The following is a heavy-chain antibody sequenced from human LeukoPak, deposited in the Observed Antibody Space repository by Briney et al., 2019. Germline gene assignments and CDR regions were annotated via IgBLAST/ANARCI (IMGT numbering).Heavy chain of an antibody. V-gene: IGHV3-21*04. D-gene: IGHD1-7*01. J-gene: IGHJ6*03. CDR3: ARAAGITGTRYMDV. Sequence: GGSLRLSCAASGFTFSSYTMNWVRQAPGKGLEWVSSISSSSSYIYYADSLKGRFTISRDNAKNSLYLQMNSLRAEDTALYYCARAAGITGTRYMDVWGKGTTVTVSS. CDR2: ISSSSSYI. CDR1: GFTFSSYT.